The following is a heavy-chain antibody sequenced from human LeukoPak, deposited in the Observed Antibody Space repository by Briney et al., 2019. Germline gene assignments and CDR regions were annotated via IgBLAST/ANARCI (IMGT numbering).Heavy chain of an antibody. J-gene: IGHJ4*02. CDR1: DGSISNSF. CDR3: ANSYDGKIVPFDN. CDR2: IHTSGST. D-gene: IGHD4-23*01. Sequence: PSETLSLTCTVPDGSISNSFWNWVRQPPGKGLEWIAYIHTSGSTNYNPAFTSRVTLSVDTSKSQFSLRLNSVTASDTAVYYCANSYDGKIVPFDNWGQGTLVTVSS. V-gene: IGHV4-4*09.